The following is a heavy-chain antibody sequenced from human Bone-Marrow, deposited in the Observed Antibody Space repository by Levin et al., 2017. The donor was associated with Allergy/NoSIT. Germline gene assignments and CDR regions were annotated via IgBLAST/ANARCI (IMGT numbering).Heavy chain of an antibody. CDR1: GFTFSTSA. CDR2: ISYAGSSK. Sequence: PGGSLRLSCAASGFTFSTSAMHWVRQAPGKGLEWVAVISYAGSSKYYADSVKGRFTISRDNSKNTLDLQMNNVRPEDTAVYYCARDEYSDYDTYYYGMDVWGQGTTVTVSS. V-gene: IGHV3-30*04. D-gene: IGHD5-12*01. CDR3: ARDEYSDYDTYYYGMDV. J-gene: IGHJ6*02.